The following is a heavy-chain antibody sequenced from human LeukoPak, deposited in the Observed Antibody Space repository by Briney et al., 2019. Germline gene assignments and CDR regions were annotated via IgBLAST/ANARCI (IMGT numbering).Heavy chain of an antibody. CDR3: AKGGGYGLIDY. D-gene: IGHD1-26*01. V-gene: IGHV4-34*01. J-gene: IGHJ4*02. CDR2: IYDSGST. CDR1: GGSFSGFH. Sequence: PSETLSLTCAVYGGSFSGFHWSWIRQPPGKGLEWIGNIYDSGSTYYNASLQSRVTISIDTSKNQFSLRLSSVTAADTAMYYCAKGGGYGLIDYWGQGTLVTVSS.